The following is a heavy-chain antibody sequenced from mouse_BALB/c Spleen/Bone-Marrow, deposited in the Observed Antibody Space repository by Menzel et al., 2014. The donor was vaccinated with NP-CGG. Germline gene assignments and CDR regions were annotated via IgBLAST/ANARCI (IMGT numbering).Heavy chain of an antibody. Sequence: QVQLQQSGPELVKPGASVKMSCKASGYTFTDYIISWVKQRTGQGLEWIGEIYPGSGSTYYNEKFKGKAALTADKPSNTAYMQLSSLTSEDSAVYFCARERSDGYWYFDVWGAGTTVTVSS. CDR2: IYPGSGST. CDR3: ARERSDGYWYFDV. V-gene: IGHV1-77*01. J-gene: IGHJ1*01. D-gene: IGHD2-3*01. CDR1: GYTFTDYI.